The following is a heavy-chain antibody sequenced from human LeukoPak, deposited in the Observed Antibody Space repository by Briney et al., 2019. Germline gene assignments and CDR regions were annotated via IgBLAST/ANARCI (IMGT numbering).Heavy chain of an antibody. Sequence: SETLSLTCTVSGVSISSYSWSWIRQPAGKGLEWIGRIYTSGSTNYNPSLKSRVTMSVDTSKNQFPLKLSSVTAADTAVYYCARDTYNYGSSAYYFDYWGQGTLVTASS. CDR2: IYTSGST. D-gene: IGHD5-18*01. CDR1: GVSISSYS. CDR3: ARDTYNYGSSAYYFDY. V-gene: IGHV4-4*07. J-gene: IGHJ4*02.